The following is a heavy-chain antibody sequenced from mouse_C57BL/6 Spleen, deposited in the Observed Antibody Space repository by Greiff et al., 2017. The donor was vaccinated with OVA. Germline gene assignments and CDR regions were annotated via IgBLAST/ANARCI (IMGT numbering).Heavy chain of an antibody. D-gene: IGHD1-1*01. Sequence: EVMLVESEGGLVQPGSSMKLSCTASGFTFSDYYMAWVRQVPEKGLEWVANINYDGSSTYYLDSLKSRFIISRDNAKNILYLQMSSLKSEDTATYYCARDRDGSSTWDYWGQGTTLTVSS. V-gene: IGHV5-16*01. J-gene: IGHJ2*01. CDR1: GFTFSDYY. CDR2: INYDGSST. CDR3: ARDRDGSSTWDY.